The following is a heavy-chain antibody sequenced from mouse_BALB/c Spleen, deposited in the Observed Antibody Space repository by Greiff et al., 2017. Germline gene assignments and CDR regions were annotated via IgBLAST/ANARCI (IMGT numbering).Heavy chain of an antibody. CDR2: IWSGGST. D-gene: IGHD2-3*01. Sequence: QVQLQQSGPGLVQPSQSLSITCTVSGFSLTSYGVHWVRQSPGKGLEWLGVIWSGGSTDYNAAFISRLSISKDNSKSQVFFKMNRLQANDTAIYYWARTSDGYYPYYYAMDYWGQGTSVTVSS. J-gene: IGHJ4*01. CDR3: ARTSDGYYPYYYAMDY. V-gene: IGHV2-2*02. CDR1: GFSLTSYG.